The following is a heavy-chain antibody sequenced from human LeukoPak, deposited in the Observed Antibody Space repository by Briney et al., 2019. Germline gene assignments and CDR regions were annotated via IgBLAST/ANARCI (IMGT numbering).Heavy chain of an antibody. V-gene: IGHV1-69*13. Sequence: VASVKVSCKASGGTFSSYAISWVRQAPGQGLEWMGGIIPIFGTANYAQKFQGRVTITADESTGTAYMELSSLRSEDTAVYYCARVGDTAMARSDYYYYYMDVWGKGTTVTVSS. CDR2: IIPIFGTA. D-gene: IGHD5-18*01. CDR3: ARVGDTAMARSDYYYYYMDV. J-gene: IGHJ6*03. CDR1: GGTFSSYA.